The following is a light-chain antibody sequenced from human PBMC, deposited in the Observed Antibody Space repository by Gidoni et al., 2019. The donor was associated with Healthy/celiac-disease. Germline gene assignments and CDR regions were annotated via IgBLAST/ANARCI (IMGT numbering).Light chain of an antibody. CDR1: NIGSQS. J-gene: IGLJ2*01. CDR3: QVWDSSSDRVV. V-gene: IGLV3-21*04. Sequence: SYVLTQPPSLSLAPGKTARITCGGTNIGSQSVHWYQPKPGQAPVLVLYYDRNRPSGIPERFSGSNSGNTATLTIGRVEAGDEADYYCQVWDSSSDRVVFGGGTKLTVL. CDR2: YDR.